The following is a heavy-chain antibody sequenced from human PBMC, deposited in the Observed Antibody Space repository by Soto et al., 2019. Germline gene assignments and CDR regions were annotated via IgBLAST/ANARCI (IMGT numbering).Heavy chain of an antibody. J-gene: IGHJ3*02. CDR1: GGSISSGGYY. D-gene: IGHD3-22*01. V-gene: IGHV4-31*03. CDR3: ARPGGNKRWLLLLGAFDI. CDR2: IYYSGST. Sequence: SETLSLTCTVSGGSISSGGYYWSWIRQHPGKGLEWIGYIYYSGSTYYNPSLKSRVTISVDTSKNQFSLKLSSVTAADTAVYYCARPGGNKRWLLLLGAFDIWGQGTMVTVSS.